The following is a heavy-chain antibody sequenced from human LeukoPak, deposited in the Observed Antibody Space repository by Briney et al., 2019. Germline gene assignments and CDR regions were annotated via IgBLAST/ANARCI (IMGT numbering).Heavy chain of an antibody. CDR2: ISYDGSNK. CDR1: GFTFGSYA. CDR3: VYCSSTSCQD. V-gene: IGHV3-30-3*01. D-gene: IGHD2-2*01. J-gene: IGHJ4*02. Sequence: GGSLRLSCAASGFTFGSYAMHWVRQAPGKGLEWVAVISYDGSNKYYADSVKGRFTISRDNSKNTLYLQMNSLRAEDTAVYYCVYCSSTSCQDWGQGTLVTVSS.